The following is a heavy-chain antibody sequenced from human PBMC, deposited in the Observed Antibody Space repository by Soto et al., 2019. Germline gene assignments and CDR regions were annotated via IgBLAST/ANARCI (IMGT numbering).Heavy chain of an antibody. J-gene: IGHJ6*02. CDR1: GGSISRYY. D-gene: IGHD5-18*01. Sequence: SETLSLTCTVSGGSISRYYWSWIRQPPGKGLEWIGYIYYSGSTNYSPSLKSRVTISVDTSKNQFSLKLSSVTAADTAVYYCARDAGGIQLWSFDEDYYGMDVWGQGTTVTVSS. V-gene: IGHV4-59*01. CDR3: ARDAGGIQLWSFDEDYYGMDV. CDR2: IYYSGST.